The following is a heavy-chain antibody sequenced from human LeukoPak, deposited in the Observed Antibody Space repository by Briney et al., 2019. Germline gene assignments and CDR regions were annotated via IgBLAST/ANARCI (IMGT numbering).Heavy chain of an antibody. J-gene: IGHJ4*02. CDR2: VYYSGLT. CDR1: GGSINSSSYN. D-gene: IGHD4-17*01. CDR3: ASRKTTGDY. Sequence: PSETLSLTCTVSGGSINSSSYNWGWIRQPPTRGPEWLASVYYSGLTYYNSSLKTRVTISVDTSKNQFSLKLRSVTAADTAVYYCASRKTTGDYWGQGTLVTVSS. V-gene: IGHV4-39*07.